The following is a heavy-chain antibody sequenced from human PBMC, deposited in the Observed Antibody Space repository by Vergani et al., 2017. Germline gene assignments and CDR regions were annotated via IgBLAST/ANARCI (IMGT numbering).Heavy chain of an antibody. CDR2: IDPSDSYT. CDR3: ARLPKSELRLGELSHPHFSVDY. CDR1: GYSFTSYW. J-gene: IGHJ4*02. V-gene: IGHV5-10-1*03. Sequence: EVQLVQSGAEVKKPGESLRISCKGSGYSFTSYWISWVRQMPGKGLEWMGRIDPSDSYTNYSPSFQGHVTISADKSISTAYLQWSSLKASDTAMYYCARLPKSELRLGELSHPHFSVDYWGQGTLVTVSS. D-gene: IGHD3-16*02.